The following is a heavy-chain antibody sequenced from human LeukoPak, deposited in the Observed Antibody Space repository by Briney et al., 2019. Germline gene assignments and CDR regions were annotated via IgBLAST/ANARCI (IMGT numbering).Heavy chain of an antibody. CDR1: GYSFTSGHY. CDR2: IYHTGSA. CDR3: ARYCTSVICILRGFDY. D-gene: IGHD2-8*02. J-gene: IGHJ4*02. Sequence: SETLSLTCSVSGYSFTSGHYWGWIRQPPGKGLEWTANIYHTGSAHYNPSLKSRVTISVDTSKNQFSLKLSSVTAADTAVYYCARYCTSVICILRGFDYWGQGALVTVSS. V-gene: IGHV4-38-2*01.